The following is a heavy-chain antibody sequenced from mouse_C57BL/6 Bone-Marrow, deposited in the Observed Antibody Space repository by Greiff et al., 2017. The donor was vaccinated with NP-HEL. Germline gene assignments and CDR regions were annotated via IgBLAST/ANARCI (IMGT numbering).Heavy chain of an antibody. D-gene: IGHD2-1*01. J-gene: IGHJ4*01. V-gene: IGHV1-72*01. CDR1: GYTFTSYW. CDR2: IDPNSGGT. Sequence: QVQLKQPGAELVKPGASVKLSCKASGYTFTSYWMHWVKQRPGRGLEWIGRIDPNSGGTKEKEKVKSKATLTVDKPSRTAYMPLSSLTSEDSAVYYCARWEGLLGYAMDYWGQGTSVTVSS. CDR3: ARWEGLLGYAMDY.